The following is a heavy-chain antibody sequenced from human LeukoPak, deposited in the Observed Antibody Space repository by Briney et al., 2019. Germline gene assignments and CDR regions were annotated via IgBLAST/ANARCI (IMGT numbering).Heavy chain of an antibody. CDR2: IKWNGGST. Sequence: GGSLRLSCAASGFTFDDYGMSWVRQAPGKGLEWVSGIKWNGGSTGYADSVKGRFTISRDNAKNSLYLQMNSLRAEDTALYYCARDLVAVAGTLRFDPWGQGTLVAVSS. J-gene: IGHJ5*02. CDR3: ARDLVAVAGTLRFDP. CDR1: GFTFDDYG. V-gene: IGHV3-20*04. D-gene: IGHD6-19*01.